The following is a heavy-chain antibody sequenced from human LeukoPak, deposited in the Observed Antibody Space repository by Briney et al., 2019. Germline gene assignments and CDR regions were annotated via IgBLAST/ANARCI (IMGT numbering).Heavy chain of an antibody. V-gene: IGHV1-69*04. CDR3: ARGIAAAGDY. J-gene: IGHJ4*02. CDR1: GYTFTNYG. D-gene: IGHD6-13*01. Sequence: ASVKVSCKASGYTFTNYGISWVRQAPGRGLEWMGRIIPILGIANYAQKFQGRVTITADKSTSTAYMELSSLRSEDTAVYYCARGIAAAGDYWGQGTLVTVSS. CDR2: IIPILGIA.